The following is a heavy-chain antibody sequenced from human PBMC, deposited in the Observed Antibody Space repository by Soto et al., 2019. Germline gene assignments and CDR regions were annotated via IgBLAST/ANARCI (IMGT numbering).Heavy chain of an antibody. CDR2: IDHSGST. Sequence: SETLSLTCAVYGGSFSGYSWSWIRQPPAKGLEWIGEIDHSGSTNYNPSLKSRVTISIDTSKNQFSLNLNSVTAADTALYYCARAIRGRSGSWFVPWGQGTLVTVSS. CDR1: GGSFSGYS. D-gene: IGHD6-25*01. CDR3: ARAIRGRSGSWFVP. J-gene: IGHJ5*02. V-gene: IGHV4-34*01.